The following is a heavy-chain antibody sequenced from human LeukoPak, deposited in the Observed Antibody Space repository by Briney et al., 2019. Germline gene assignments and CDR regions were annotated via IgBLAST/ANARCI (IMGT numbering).Heavy chain of an antibody. CDR1: GYTFTGYY. Sequence: ASVKVSCKASGYTFTGYYMHWVRQAPGQGLEWMGWINPNSGCTNYAQKFQGWVTMTRDTSISTAYMELSRLRSDDTAVYYCARDPTSGSSWFDPWGQGTLVTVSS. V-gene: IGHV1-2*04. J-gene: IGHJ5*02. D-gene: IGHD6-13*01. CDR2: INPNSGCT. CDR3: ARDPTSGSSWFDP.